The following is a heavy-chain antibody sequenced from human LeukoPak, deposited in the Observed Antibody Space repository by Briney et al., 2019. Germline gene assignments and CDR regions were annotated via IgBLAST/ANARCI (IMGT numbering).Heavy chain of an antibody. D-gene: IGHD6-13*01. Sequence: PGGSLRLSCAASGFTFSDYAMHWVRQAPGKGLEWVAVMSYDGSKIFYTDSVKGRFTISRDNSKNTPYLQMSSLRVEDTALYYCARAHTGRSSWYNYWGQGTLVTVSS. CDR1: GFTFSDYA. J-gene: IGHJ4*02. CDR2: MSYDGSKI. V-gene: IGHV3-30-3*01. CDR3: ARAHTGRSSWYNY.